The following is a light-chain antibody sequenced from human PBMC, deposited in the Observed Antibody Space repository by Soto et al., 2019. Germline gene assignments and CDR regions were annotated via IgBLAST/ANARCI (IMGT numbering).Light chain of an antibody. CDR1: QSVSKSF. CDR3: QQFSSYPLT. Sequence: EIVLTQSPGTLSMSPGERVALSCMGSQSVSKSFVAWYQQKPGQAPRLLIYGALSRATGIPDRFSGSGHGTDFTLTISRLEPEDFAVYYCQQFSSYPLTFGGGTKVDIK. J-gene: IGKJ4*01. CDR2: GAL. V-gene: IGKV3-20*01.